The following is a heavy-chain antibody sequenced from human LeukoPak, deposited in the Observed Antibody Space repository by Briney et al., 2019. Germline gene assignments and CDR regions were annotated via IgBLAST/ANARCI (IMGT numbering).Heavy chain of an antibody. J-gene: IGHJ4*02. CDR2: ISGSGGST. CDR3: AKDRTVVTLYYFDY. CDR1: GFTFSSYA. D-gene: IGHD4-23*01. Sequence: GGSLRLSCAASGFTFSSYAMSWVRQAPGKGLEWVSAISGSGGSTYYADSAKGRFTISRDNSKNTLYLQMNSLRAEGTAVYYCAKDRTVVTLYYFDYWGQGTLVTVSS. V-gene: IGHV3-23*01.